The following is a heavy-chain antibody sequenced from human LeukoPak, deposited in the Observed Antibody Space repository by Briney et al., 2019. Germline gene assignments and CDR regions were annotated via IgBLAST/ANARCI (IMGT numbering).Heavy chain of an antibody. V-gene: IGHV3-7*01. CDR3: ARGRGGLYYYDSSGYYYFDY. Sequence: GGSLRLSCAASGFTFDSNSMSWVRQAPGKGLEWVANIKQDGSEKYYVDSVKGRFTISRDNAKNSLYLQMNSLRAEDTAVYYCARGRGGLYYYDSSGYYYFDYWGQGTLVTVSS. J-gene: IGHJ4*02. CDR2: IKQDGSEK. CDR1: GFTFDSNS. D-gene: IGHD3-22*01.